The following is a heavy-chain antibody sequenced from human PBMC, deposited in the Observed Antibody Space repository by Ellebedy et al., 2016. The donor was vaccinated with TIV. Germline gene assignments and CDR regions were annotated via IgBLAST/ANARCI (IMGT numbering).Heavy chain of an antibody. CDR1: GGSINNVAHA. D-gene: IGHD1-14*01. J-gene: IGHJ4*02. CDR3: ARRGDTTEEPFDL. CDR2: FYPSGST. Sequence: SQTLSLICXVSGGSINNVAHAWGWIRQTPGQGLEWIGYFYPSGSTFYNPSLRSRVTISVDRSRNQFSLKLTSVTAADTALYYCARRGDTTEEPFDLWGRGTLVTVSS. V-gene: IGHV4-30-2*01.